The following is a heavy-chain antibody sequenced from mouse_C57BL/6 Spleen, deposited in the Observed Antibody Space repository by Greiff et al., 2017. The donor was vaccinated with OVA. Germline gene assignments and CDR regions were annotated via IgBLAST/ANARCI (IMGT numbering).Heavy chain of an antibody. CDR2: IRNKANNHAT. V-gene: IGHV6-6*01. D-gene: IGHD1-1*01. CDR1: GFTFSDAW. CDR3: TRPDYYGSSSFDY. J-gene: IGHJ2*01. Sequence: EVKLEESGGGLVQPGGSMKLSCAASGFTFSDAWMDWVRQSPEKGLEWVAEIRNKANNHATYYAESVKGRFTISRDDSKSSVYLQMNSLRAEDTDIYDSTRPDYYGSSSFDYWGQGTTLTVSS.